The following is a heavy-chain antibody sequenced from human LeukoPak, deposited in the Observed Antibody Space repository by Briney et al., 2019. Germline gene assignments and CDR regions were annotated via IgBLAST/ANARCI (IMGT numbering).Heavy chain of an antibody. CDR1: GFTFSSYA. CDR2: ISGSGGST. CDR3: AKEPTVTTLAY. J-gene: IGHJ4*02. D-gene: IGHD4-17*01. V-gene: IGHV3-23*01. Sequence: GGSLRLSCAASGFTFSSYAMSWVRQAPGKGLEWVSTISGSGGSTYYADSVKGRFTISRDNYKNTLFLQMNSLRAEDTAVYYCAKEPTVTTLAYWGQGTLVTVSS.